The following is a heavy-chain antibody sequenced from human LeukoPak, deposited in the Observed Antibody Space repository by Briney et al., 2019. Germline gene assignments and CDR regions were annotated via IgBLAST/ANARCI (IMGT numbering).Heavy chain of an antibody. CDR1: GGSISSGGYY. Sequence: SQTLSLTCTVSGGSISSGGYYWSWIRQHPGKGLEWTGYIYYSGSTYYNPSLKSRVTISVDTSKNQFSLKLSSVTAADTAVYYCARATMGQADFDYWGQGTLVTVSS. V-gene: IGHV4-31*03. CDR2: IYYSGST. J-gene: IGHJ4*02. CDR3: ARATMGQADFDY. D-gene: IGHD3-10*01.